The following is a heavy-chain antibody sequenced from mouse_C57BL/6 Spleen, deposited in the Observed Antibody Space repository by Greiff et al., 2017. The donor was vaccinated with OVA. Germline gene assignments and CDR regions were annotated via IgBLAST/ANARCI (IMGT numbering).Heavy chain of an antibody. D-gene: IGHD4-1*01. Sequence: QVQLQQPGAELVKPGASVKLSCKASGYTFTSYWMHWVKQRPGQGLEWIGMIHPNSGSTNYNEKFKSKATLTVDKSSSTAYMQLSSLTSEDSAVYYCARSGANWDFDYWGQGTTLTVSS. CDR1: GYTFTSYW. CDR2: IHPNSGST. J-gene: IGHJ2*01. V-gene: IGHV1-64*01. CDR3: ARSGANWDFDY.